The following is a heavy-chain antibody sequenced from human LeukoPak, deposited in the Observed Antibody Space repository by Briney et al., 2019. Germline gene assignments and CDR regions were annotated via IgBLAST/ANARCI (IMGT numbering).Heavy chain of an antibody. CDR2: ISTDGTTT. V-gene: IGHV3-74*01. Sequence: GVSLRLSCAASGFPFRSHWMHWVRQVPGKGLVWVSHISTDGTTTNYADSVKGRFTISRDNAKDTLYLQLNSLRAEDTAIYYCARSLGYSSGEWGQGTLVTVSS. D-gene: IGHD2-15*01. CDR3: ARSLGYSSGE. J-gene: IGHJ4*02. CDR1: GFPFRSHW.